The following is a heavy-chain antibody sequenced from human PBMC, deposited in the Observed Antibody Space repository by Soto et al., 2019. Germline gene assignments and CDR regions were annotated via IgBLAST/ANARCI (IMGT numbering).Heavy chain of an antibody. D-gene: IGHD5-12*01. J-gene: IGHJ4*02. Sequence: PGGSLRLSCAASGFIFSGSAIHWVRQASGEGLEWVGRIRSKANSYATACAASLKGRFTISRDDSKNTAYLQMNSLKTEDTAVYYCTTRGDGYNADYDYWGQGTLVTVSS. CDR3: TTRGDGYNADYDY. V-gene: IGHV3-73*01. CDR1: GFIFSGSA. CDR2: IRSKANSYAT.